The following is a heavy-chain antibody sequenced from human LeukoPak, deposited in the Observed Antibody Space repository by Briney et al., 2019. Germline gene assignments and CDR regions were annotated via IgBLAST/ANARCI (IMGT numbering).Heavy chain of an antibody. D-gene: IGHD5-18*01. Sequence: GGSLRLSCAASGFTFTTYWMGWVRQAPGKGLEWVANIKQDGSEQYYVDSVKGRFTISRDNAKNTLYLQMNSLRAEDTAVYYCARGQRRHADMAPSFDYWGQGTLVTVSS. J-gene: IGHJ4*02. CDR3: ARGQRRHADMAPSFDY. V-gene: IGHV3-7*01. CDR1: GFTFTTYW. CDR2: IKQDGSEQ.